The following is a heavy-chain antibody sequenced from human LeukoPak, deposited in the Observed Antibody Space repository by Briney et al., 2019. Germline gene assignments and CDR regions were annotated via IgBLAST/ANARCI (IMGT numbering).Heavy chain of an antibody. D-gene: IGHD1-7*01. V-gene: IGHV1-69*05. CDR2: IIPIFGTA. CDR1: GGTFSSYA. J-gene: IGHJ4*01. CDR3: ARGGGSITGTTGYFDY. Sequence: SVKVSCKASGGTFSSYAISWVRQAPGQGLEWMGGIIPIFGTANYAQKFQGRVTITTDESTSTAYMELSSLRSEDTAVYYCARGGGSITGTTGYFDYWGQEPWSPSPQ.